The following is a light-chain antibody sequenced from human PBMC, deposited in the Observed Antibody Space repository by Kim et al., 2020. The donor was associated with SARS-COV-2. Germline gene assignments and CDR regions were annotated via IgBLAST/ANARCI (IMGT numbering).Light chain of an antibody. J-gene: IGLJ2*01. CDR1: SLRSYY. Sequence: VAVGQTVRITCQGDSLRSYYANWYQQKPGQAPVVVIYGKNNRPSGIPDRFSGSSPGNTASLTITGAQAEDEADYYCNSRDSSGNRVFGGGTKLTVL. V-gene: IGLV3-19*01. CDR3: NSRDSSGNRV. CDR2: GKN.